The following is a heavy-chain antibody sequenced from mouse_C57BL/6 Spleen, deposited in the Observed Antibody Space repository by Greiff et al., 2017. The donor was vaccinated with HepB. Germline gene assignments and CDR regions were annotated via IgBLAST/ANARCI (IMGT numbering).Heavy chain of an antibody. CDR1: GYTFTSYW. CDR2: INPSNGYT. V-gene: IGHV1-7*01. J-gene: IGHJ4*01. CDR3: ARGLLPGNAMDY. D-gene: IGHD1-1*01. Sequence: VHLVESGAELAKPGASVKLSCTASGYTFTSYWMHWGKQRPGEGMEWIGYINPSNGYTKYNQKFKDKATLTADKSSSTAYMKLSSLTYEDSAVYYCARGLLPGNAMDYWGQGTSVTVSS.